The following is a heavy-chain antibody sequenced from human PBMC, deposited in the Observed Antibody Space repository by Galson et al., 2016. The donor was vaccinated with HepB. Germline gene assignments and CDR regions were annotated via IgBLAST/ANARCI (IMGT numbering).Heavy chain of an antibody. CDR1: GFTFSSYW. V-gene: IGHV3-7*04. CDR3: ARGGSQYGFFDY. D-gene: IGHD1-26*01. CDR2: IRHDASDI. Sequence: SLRLSCAASGFTFSSYWMSWVRQAPGKGLEWVANIRHDASDIYYVDSVKGRFTISRDNAKNSLYLQMNSLRAEDTAMYYCARGGSQYGFFDYWGQGTLVTVSS. J-gene: IGHJ4*02.